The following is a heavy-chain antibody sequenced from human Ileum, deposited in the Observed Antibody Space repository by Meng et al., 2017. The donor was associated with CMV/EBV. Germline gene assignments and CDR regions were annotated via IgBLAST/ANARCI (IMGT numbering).Heavy chain of an antibody. J-gene: IGHJ4*02. CDR2: IHPTGTT. CDR1: GASLTSTY. V-gene: IGHV4-4*07. D-gene: IGHD3-10*01. CDR3: ARRRGPRGYIDY. Sequence: QSRLAEAGPRLLQPSETLSLTCTVTGASLTSTYWTWIRQPAGKGLEWIGRIHPTGTTDVNPSLQSRVTMSVDSSKNEFFLSLSFVTAADTAIYYCARRRGPRGYIDYWGQGILVTVSS.